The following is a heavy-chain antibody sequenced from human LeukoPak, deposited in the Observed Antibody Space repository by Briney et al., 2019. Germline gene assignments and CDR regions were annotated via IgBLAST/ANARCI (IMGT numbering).Heavy chain of an antibody. V-gene: IGHV7-4-1*02. Sequence: GASVKVSCEASGYTFTSYAMNWVRQAPGQGLEWMGWINTNTGNPTYAQGFTGRFVFSLDTSVSTAYLQINSLKAEDTAVYYCARGLSEFYYDSSGYPLWGQGTLVTVSS. CDR3: ARGLSEFYYDSSGYPL. CDR2: INTNTGNP. CDR1: GYTFTSYA. D-gene: IGHD3-22*01. J-gene: IGHJ4*02.